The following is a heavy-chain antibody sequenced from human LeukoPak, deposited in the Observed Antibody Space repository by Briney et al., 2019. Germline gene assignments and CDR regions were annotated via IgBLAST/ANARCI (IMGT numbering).Heavy chain of an antibody. Sequence: PSETLSLTCTVPGGSISSGSYYGSWIRQPAVKGLEWMGRIYTRGSTNYNPSLKCRVTISVDTSKNQFSLKLSSATAADPAVHYCTRGVNYYYYYLDVWGKGTTVTVSS. CDR2: IYTRGST. V-gene: IGHV4-61*02. J-gene: IGHJ6*03. D-gene: IGHD4-11*01. CDR1: GGSISSGSYY. CDR3: TRGVNYYYYYLDV.